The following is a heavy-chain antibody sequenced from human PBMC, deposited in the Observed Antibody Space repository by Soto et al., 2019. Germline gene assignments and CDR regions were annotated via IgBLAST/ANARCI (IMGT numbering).Heavy chain of an antibody. Sequence: QVQLQESGPGLVKPSQTLSLTCTVSGGSISSGGYYWSWIRQHPGKGLEWIGYIYYSGSTYYNPSLRSRVTISVDTSKNQFPLKLSSVTAADTAVYYCARDDYGDLYGMDVWGQGTTVTVSS. D-gene: IGHD4-17*01. V-gene: IGHV4-31*03. J-gene: IGHJ6*02. CDR3: ARDDYGDLYGMDV. CDR2: IYYSGST. CDR1: GGSISSGGYY.